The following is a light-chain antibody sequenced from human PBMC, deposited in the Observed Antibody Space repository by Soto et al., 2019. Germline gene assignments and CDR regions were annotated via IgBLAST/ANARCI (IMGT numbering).Light chain of an antibody. CDR1: QTLRRTY. V-gene: IGKV3-20*01. Sequence: EIVLMQSPGTLSLSPGERATLSCRASQTLRRTYIAWYQQKPGQAPRVLIYGASQRATGIPDRFSGSGSGTDFSRTISRLEPEDFAVYYCHQYDNAPQTYGQGTKVEIK. J-gene: IGKJ2*01. CDR2: GAS. CDR3: HQYDNAPQT.